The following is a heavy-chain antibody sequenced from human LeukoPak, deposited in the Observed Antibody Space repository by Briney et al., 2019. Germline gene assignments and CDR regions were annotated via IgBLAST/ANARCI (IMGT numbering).Heavy chain of an antibody. Sequence: ASVKVSCKASGYTFTSYGISWVRQAPGQGLEWMGWISAYNGNTNYAQKLQGRVTMTRDTSTSTVYMELSSLRSEDTAVYYCARAHPLVRGVIDYWGQGTLVTVSS. V-gene: IGHV1-18*01. CDR1: GYTFTSYG. CDR2: ISAYNGNT. D-gene: IGHD3-10*01. CDR3: ARAHPLVRGVIDY. J-gene: IGHJ4*02.